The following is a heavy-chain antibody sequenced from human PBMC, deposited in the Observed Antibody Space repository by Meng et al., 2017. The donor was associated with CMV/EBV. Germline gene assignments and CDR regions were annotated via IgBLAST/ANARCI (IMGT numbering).Heavy chain of an antibody. CDR1: GGSFSGYY. CDR2: INHSGST. CDR3: ARGGRDIAAAGTYYYYYGMDV. Sequence: ESLKISCAVYGGSFSGYYWSWIRQPPGKGLEWIGEINHSGSTNYNPSLKSRVTISVDTSKNQFSLKLSSVTAADTAVYYCARGGRDIAAAGTYYYYYGMDVWGQGTTVTVSS. D-gene: IGHD6-13*01. J-gene: IGHJ6*02. V-gene: IGHV4-34*01.